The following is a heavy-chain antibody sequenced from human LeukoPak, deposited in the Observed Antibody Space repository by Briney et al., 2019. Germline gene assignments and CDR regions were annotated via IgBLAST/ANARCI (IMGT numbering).Heavy chain of an antibody. CDR2: INWNSDSI. CDR1: GFTFDDYA. J-gene: IGHJ4*02. Sequence: GGSLRLSCAVSGFTFDDYAMHWVRQVPGKGLEWVSGINWNSDSIGYADSVKGRFTTSRDNAKNSLHLQMNSLRAEDTALYYCARDREPYSYGPRPFDYWGQGTLVTVSS. D-gene: IGHD5-18*01. CDR3: ARDREPYSYGPRPFDY. V-gene: IGHV3-9*01.